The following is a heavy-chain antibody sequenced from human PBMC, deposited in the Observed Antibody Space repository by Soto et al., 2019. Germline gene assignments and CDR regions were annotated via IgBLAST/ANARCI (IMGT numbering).Heavy chain of an antibody. Sequence: GGSLRLSCAASGFTVSSNYMSWVRQAPGKGLEWASVIYSGGSTYYADSVKGRFTISRGNSENTLYLQMNGLRADDTALYFCAKSRVFIGAIVTLLDSWGQGTQVTVSS. CDR2: IYSGGST. J-gene: IGHJ4*02. D-gene: IGHD3-16*02. V-gene: IGHV3-53*01. CDR1: GFTVSSNY. CDR3: AKSRVFIGAIVTLLDS.